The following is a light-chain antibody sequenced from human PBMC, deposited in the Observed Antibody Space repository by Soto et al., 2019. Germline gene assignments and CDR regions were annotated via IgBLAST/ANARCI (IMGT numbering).Light chain of an antibody. V-gene: IGLV1-47*01. CDR2: RNN. J-gene: IGLJ3*02. CDR3: AAWDDSLSAWV. Sequence: QPVLTQPPSASGTPGQRVTISCSGSSSNIGTNNVHWFQQFPGTAPNLLIYRNNRRPSGVPDRFSGSKSGTSASLAISGLRSEDEADYYCAAWDDSLSAWVFGGGTKLTVL. CDR1: SSNIGTNN.